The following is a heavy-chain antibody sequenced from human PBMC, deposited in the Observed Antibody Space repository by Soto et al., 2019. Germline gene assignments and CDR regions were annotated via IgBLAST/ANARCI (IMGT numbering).Heavy chain of an antibody. D-gene: IGHD2-2*01. J-gene: IGHJ5*02. Sequence: GESLKISCKGSGYSFTSYWISWVRQMPGKGLECMGRIDPSDSYTNYSPSFQGHVTISADKSISTAYLQWSSLKASDTAMYYCARQEYCSSTSCPPQLYWFDPWGQGTLVTVSS. CDR1: GYSFTSYW. V-gene: IGHV5-10-1*01. CDR2: IDPSDSYT. CDR3: ARQEYCSSTSCPPQLYWFDP.